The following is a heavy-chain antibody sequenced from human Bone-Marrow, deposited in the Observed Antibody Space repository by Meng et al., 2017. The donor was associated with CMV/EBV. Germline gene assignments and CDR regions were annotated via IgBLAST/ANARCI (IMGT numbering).Heavy chain of an antibody. CDR2: ITRSGGTI. CDR3: AREHSSTSSFDY. V-gene: IGHV3-48*03. CDR1: GFTFSSFE. D-gene: IGHD2-2*01. Sequence: LSLTCAASGFTFSSFEMNWVRQVPGKGLEWVSYITRSGGTIYYADSVKGRFTMSRDNAKSSLYLQMSSLRAEDTAVYYCAREHSSTSSFDYWGQGTLVTVSS. J-gene: IGHJ4*02.